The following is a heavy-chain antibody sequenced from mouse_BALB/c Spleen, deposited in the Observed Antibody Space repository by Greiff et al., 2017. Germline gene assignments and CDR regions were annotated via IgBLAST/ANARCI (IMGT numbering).Heavy chain of an antibody. Sequence: EVQLQQSGPSLVKPSQTLSLTCSVTGDSITSGYWNWIRKFPGNKLEYMGYISYSGSTYYNPSLKSRISITRDTSKNQYYLQLNSVTTEDTATYYCARWSDDYDEDWYCDVWGAGTTVTVSS. CDR3: ARWSDDYDEDWYCDV. V-gene: IGHV3-8*02. CDR2: ISYSGST. CDR1: GDSITSGY. D-gene: IGHD2-4*01. J-gene: IGHJ1*01.